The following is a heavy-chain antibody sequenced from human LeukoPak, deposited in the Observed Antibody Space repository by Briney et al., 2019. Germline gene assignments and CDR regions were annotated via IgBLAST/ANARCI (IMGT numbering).Heavy chain of an antibody. CDR2: IYPGDSDT. V-gene: IGHV5-51*01. CDR3: ATTYCGGDCSRYFQH. J-gene: IGHJ1*01. D-gene: IGHD2-21*02. CDR1: GYSFTSYW. Sequence: GESLKISCKGSGYSFTSYWIGWVRQMPGKGLEWMGIIYPGDSDTGYSPSFQGQVTISADKSISTAYLQWSSLKASDTAMYYCATTYCGGDCSRYFQHWGQGTLVTVSS.